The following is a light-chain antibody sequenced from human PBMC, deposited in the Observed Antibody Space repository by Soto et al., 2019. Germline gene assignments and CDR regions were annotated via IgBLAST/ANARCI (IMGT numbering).Light chain of an antibody. Sequence: DIQMTESPSSLSASVGARVTITCRASQSISRYLNWYQQEPGKAPKLLSYAASSLQRGVPSRSSGSGSGTDFTLTISSLKPEDFTTYYCQQNYNTLITFGQGTRLEIK. CDR2: AAS. CDR3: QQNYNTLIT. CDR1: QSISRY. J-gene: IGKJ5*01. V-gene: IGKV1-39*01.